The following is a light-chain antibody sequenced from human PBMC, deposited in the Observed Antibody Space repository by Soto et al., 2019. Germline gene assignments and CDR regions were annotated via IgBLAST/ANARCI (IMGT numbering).Light chain of an antibody. CDR3: QQYGSSPRT. J-gene: IGKJ1*01. CDR1: QSLSSSY. Sequence: EIVLTQSPGTLSLSPGERATLSCRASQSLSSSYLAWYQQRPGQAPRLLIYGASSRDTCIPDRFRGSGSGTDFSLIISRLDPEDFAVYYCQQYGSSPRTFGQGTKVEIK. V-gene: IGKV3-20*01. CDR2: GAS.